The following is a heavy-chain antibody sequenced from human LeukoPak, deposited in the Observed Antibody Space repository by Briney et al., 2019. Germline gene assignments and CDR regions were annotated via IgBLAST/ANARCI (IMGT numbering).Heavy chain of an antibody. CDR1: AFTFSGYG. D-gene: IGHD2-21*02. Sequence: PGRSLRLSCAASAFTFSGYGMHWVRQAPGKGLEWVAGLWYDGSNKFYGDSVKGRLTISRDNSKNTLYLQMNSLRAEDTAVYYCARDRVTGLDYWGQGTLVTVSS. CDR2: LWYDGSNK. V-gene: IGHV3-33*01. J-gene: IGHJ4*02. CDR3: ARDRVTGLDY.